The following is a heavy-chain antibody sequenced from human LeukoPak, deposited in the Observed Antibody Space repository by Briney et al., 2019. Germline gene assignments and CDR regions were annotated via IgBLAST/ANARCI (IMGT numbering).Heavy chain of an antibody. Sequence: GGSLRLSCAASGFTFSTYWMHWVRQAPGKGLVWVSRIYGDGSNIAYADSVKGRFTISRDNAKSTLYLQMNSLRAEDTAVYYCARGRVGNYFDYWGQGTLVTVSS. CDR2: IYGDGSNI. CDR1: GFTFSTYW. V-gene: IGHV3-74*01. J-gene: IGHJ4*02. D-gene: IGHD3-10*01. CDR3: ARGRVGNYFDY.